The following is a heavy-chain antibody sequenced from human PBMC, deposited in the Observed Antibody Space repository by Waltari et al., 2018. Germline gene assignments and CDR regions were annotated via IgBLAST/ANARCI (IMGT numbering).Heavy chain of an antibody. V-gene: IGHV1-8*01. J-gene: IGHJ4*02. D-gene: IGHD3-3*01. CDR2: MKPNSGNT. Sequence: QVQLVQSGAEVKKPGASVKVSCKASGYTFTSYDINWVRQATGQGLEWMGWMKPNSGNTGYAQKFQGRVTMTRNTSISTAYMELSSLRSEDTAVYYCARGARILRFLEWAMGYWGQGTLVTVSS. CDR1: GYTFTSYD. CDR3: ARGARILRFLEWAMGY.